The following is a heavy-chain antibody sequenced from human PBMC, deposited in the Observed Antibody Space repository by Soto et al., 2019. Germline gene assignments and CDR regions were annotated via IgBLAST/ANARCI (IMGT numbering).Heavy chain of an antibody. D-gene: IGHD1-26*01. CDR1: GFTFSSYG. CDR2: ISYDGSNK. Sequence: QVQLVESGGGVVQPGRSLRLSCAASGFTFSSYGMHWVRQAPGKGLEWVAVISYDGSNKYYADSVKGRFTISRDNAKNTLYLQRNGLSAEGTAVYYCVKDGRSQGGWELLFDYWGQGTLVTVSS. CDR3: VKDGRSQGGWELLFDY. V-gene: IGHV3-30*18. J-gene: IGHJ4*02.